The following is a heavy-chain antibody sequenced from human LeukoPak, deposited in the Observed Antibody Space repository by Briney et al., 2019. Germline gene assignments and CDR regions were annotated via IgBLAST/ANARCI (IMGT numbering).Heavy chain of an antibody. CDR3: ARHGLIAARHAFDI. V-gene: IGHV4-34*01. CDR1: GGTFSGYY. D-gene: IGHD6-13*01. J-gene: IGHJ3*02. CDR2: SNDSGGT. Sequence: SETLSLTCAVYGGTFSGYYWSWIRQPPGKRLEWVGESNDSGGTNYNPSLKSRVTISADKSKNQVSLKLTSVTAADTAVFYCARHGLIAARHAFDIWGQGTMVTVSS.